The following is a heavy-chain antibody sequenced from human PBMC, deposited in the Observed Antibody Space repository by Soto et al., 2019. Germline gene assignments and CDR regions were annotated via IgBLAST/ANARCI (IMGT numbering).Heavy chain of an antibody. CDR1: GYTFTNYA. CDR3: ARGCPLWFHP. V-gene: IGHV1-3*05. Sequence: QVQLVQSGAEEKKPGASVKVSCKASGYTFTNYAMHWVRQAPGQRLEWMGWINADNGNTKYSQKFPGRVTITRDTSASTAYMELSSLRSEDTAAYYCARGCPLWFHPWGQGTLVTVSS. D-gene: IGHD3-16*02. CDR2: INADNGNT. J-gene: IGHJ5*02.